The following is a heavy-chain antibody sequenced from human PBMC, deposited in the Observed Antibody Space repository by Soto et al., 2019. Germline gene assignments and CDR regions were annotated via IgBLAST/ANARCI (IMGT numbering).Heavy chain of an antibody. J-gene: IGHJ6*03. CDR1: GFTFSSYG. Sequence: GGSLRLSCAASGFTFSSYGMHWVRQAPGKGLEWEAVISYDGSNKYYADSVKGRFTISRDNSKNTLYLQMNSLRAEDTAVYYCAKTGFCSGGSYYMYYYYYYMDVWGKGTTVTVSS. V-gene: IGHV3-30*18. D-gene: IGHD2-15*01. CDR3: AKTGFCSGGSYYMYYYYYYMDV. CDR2: ISYDGSNK.